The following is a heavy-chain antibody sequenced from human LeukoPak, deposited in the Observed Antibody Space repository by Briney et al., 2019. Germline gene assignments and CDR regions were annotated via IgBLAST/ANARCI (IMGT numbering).Heavy chain of an antibody. Sequence: SQTLSLTCTVSGGSISSGGYYWSWIRQHPGKGLEWIGYIYYSGSTYYNPSLKSRVTISVDTSKNQFSLKLSSVTAADTAVYYCARGRLGYCSGGSCYGERLDYWGQGTLVTVSS. J-gene: IGHJ4*02. CDR1: GGSISSGGYY. D-gene: IGHD2-15*01. CDR2: IYYSGST. CDR3: ARGRLGYCSGGSCYGERLDY. V-gene: IGHV4-31*03.